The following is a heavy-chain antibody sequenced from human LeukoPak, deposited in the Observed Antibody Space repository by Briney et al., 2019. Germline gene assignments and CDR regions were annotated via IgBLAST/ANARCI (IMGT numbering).Heavy chain of an antibody. V-gene: IGHV3-21*01. J-gene: IGHJ4*02. CDR3: ARPYDSSGYYSDY. CDR1: GFTFSSYA. Sequence: GGSLRLSCAASGFTFSSYAMSWVRQAPGKGLEWVSSISSTSSYISYADSLKGRFTISRDNGKNSLFLQMNSLRDEDTAVYYCARPYDSSGYYSDYWGQGTLVTVSS. D-gene: IGHD3-22*01. CDR2: ISSTSSYI.